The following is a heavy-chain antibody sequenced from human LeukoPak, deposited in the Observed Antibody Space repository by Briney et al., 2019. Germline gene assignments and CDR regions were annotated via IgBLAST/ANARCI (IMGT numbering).Heavy chain of an antibody. CDR1: GFIFSSHG. D-gene: IGHD7-27*01. V-gene: IGHV3-23*01. CDR2: ITPDAGRT. Sequence: PGGSLRLSCAASGFIFSSHGMNWVRQAPGKGLEWVSGITPDAGRTYYADSVKGRFTIYRDNSKNTVYLQMNSLGAEDTAVYYCVQDWAWGAFGYWGQGTLVTVSS. CDR3: VQDWAWGAFGY. J-gene: IGHJ4*02.